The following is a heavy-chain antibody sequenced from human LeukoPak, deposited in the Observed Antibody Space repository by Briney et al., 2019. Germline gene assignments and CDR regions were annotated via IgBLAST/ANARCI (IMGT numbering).Heavy chain of an antibody. Sequence: SETLSLTCAVYGGSFSGYYWSWVRQPPGKGLEWIGEINHSGSTNYNPSLKSRVPISVDTSKHQFSLKLSSVTDADTAVYYCARGYRGFWSGYYPFYYYYYMDGWGKGTTGTVS. D-gene: IGHD3-3*01. J-gene: IGHJ6*03. CDR1: GGSFSGYY. CDR2: INHSGST. CDR3: ARGYRGFWSGYYPFYYYYYMDG. V-gene: IGHV4-34*01.